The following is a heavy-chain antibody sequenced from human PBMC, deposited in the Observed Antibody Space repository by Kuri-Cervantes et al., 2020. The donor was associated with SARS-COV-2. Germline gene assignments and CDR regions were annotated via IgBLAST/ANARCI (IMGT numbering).Heavy chain of an antibody. CDR2: ISGHSERT. D-gene: IGHD3-10*01. CDR1: GFTFSSYE. CDR3: ATRGDYNSGFFDN. V-gene: IGHV3-48*03. J-gene: IGHJ4*02. Sequence: GGSLRLSCAASGFTFSSYEMNWVRQAPGKGLEWVSSISGHSERTYYADSVKGRFTISRDNAKNLLYLEMNSLRGEDTAVYYCATRGDYNSGFFDNWGQGNLVTVSS.